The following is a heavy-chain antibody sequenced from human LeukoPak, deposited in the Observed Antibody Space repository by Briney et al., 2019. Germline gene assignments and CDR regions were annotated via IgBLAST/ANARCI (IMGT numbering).Heavy chain of an antibody. V-gene: IGHV2-70*11. Sequence: TLSLTCTVSGGSISSYYWSWIRQPPGKALEWLARIDWDDDKYYSTSLKTRLTISKDTSKNQVVLTMTNMDPVDTVTYYCARTAYYYGSGNYFDYWGQGTLVTVSS. CDR2: IDWDDDK. D-gene: IGHD3-10*01. CDR3: ARTAYYYGSGNYFDY. CDR1: GGSISSYY. J-gene: IGHJ4*02.